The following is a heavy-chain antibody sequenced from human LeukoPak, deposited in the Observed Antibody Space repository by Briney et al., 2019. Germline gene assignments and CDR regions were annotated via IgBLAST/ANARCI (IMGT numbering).Heavy chain of an antibody. CDR1: GFTFDDYA. V-gene: IGHV3-9*01. Sequence: GGSLRLSCAASGFTFDDYAMHWVRQAPGKGLEWVSGISWNSGSIGYADSVKGRFTISRDNAKNSLYLQMNSLRAEDTALYYCAKDSGSYYNNWFDPWGQGTLVTVSS. J-gene: IGHJ5*02. D-gene: IGHD3-10*01. CDR2: ISWNSGSI. CDR3: AKDSGSYYNNWFDP.